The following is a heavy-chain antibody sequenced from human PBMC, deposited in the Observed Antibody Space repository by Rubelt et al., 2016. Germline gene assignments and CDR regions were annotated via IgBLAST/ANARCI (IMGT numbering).Heavy chain of an antibody. J-gene: IGHJ4*02. CDR1: GYTFTGYY. CDR2: INPNSGGT. V-gene: IGHV1-2*06. Sequence: QVQLVQSGAEVKKPGASVKVSCKASGYTFTGYYMHWVRQAPGQGLEWVGRINPNSGGTNSAQKVQGRVTMTRDTSITTAYMELSRLRSDDTAVFYCARESSSGWYIDYWGQGTLVTVSS. D-gene: IGHD6-19*01. CDR3: ARESSSGWYIDY.